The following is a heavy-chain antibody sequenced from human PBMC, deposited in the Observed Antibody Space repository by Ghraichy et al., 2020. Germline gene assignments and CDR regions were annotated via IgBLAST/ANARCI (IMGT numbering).Heavy chain of an antibody. J-gene: IGHJ4*02. D-gene: IGHD1-26*01. CDR2: IRKTSSSI. V-gene: IGHV3-48*02. Sequence: LSLTCAASGFIFRDFNMHWVRQAPGKGLEWISYIRKTSSSIYYADSVKGRFTISRDNADSSLYLQMNSLRDEDTAVYYYARDYMWACDYWGQGTLVTVSS. CDR3: ARDYMWACDY. CDR1: GFIFRDFN.